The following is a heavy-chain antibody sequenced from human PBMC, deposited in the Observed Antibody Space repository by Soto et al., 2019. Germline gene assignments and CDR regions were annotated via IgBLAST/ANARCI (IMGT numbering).Heavy chain of an antibody. CDR2: ISGSGGST. CDR1: GFTFSSYA. Sequence: GGSLRLSCAASGFTFSSYAMSWVRQAPGKGLEWVSAISGSGGSTYYADSVNGRFTISRDNSKNTVYLQMNSLRAEDTAVYYCAILSLDIWKDKGDAFDIWGQGTMVTVSS. V-gene: IGHV3-23*01. J-gene: IGHJ3*02. D-gene: IGHD5-12*01. CDR3: AILSLDIWKDKGDAFDI.